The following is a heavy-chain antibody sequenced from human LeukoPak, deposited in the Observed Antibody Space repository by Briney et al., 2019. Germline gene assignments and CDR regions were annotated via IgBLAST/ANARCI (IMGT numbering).Heavy chain of an antibody. CDR2: ISWNSGSI. CDR3: AKDRVGATTDYYYGMDV. Sequence: GGSLRLSCAASGFTFDDYAMHWVRQAPGKGLEWVSGISWNSGSIGYADSVKGRFTISRDNAKHSLYLQMNSLRAEDTALYYCAKDRVGATTDYYYGMDVWGQGTTVTVSS. V-gene: IGHV3-9*01. J-gene: IGHJ6*02. D-gene: IGHD1-26*01. CDR1: GFTFDDYA.